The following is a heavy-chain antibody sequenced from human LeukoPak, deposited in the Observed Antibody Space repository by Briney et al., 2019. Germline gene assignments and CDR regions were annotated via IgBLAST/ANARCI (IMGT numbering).Heavy chain of an antibody. CDR1: GFTVSSTY. V-gene: IGHV3-66*01. CDR3: ARGGSGWSLDY. J-gene: IGHJ4*02. Sequence: GGSLRLSCAASGFTVSSTYMSWVRQAPGQGLEWVSVFYGGGITKYADSVKGRFTIPRDTSQNTLYLQMNSLRVEDTAVYYCARGGSGWSLDYWGQGTLVSVSS. D-gene: IGHD6-19*01. CDR2: FYGGGIT.